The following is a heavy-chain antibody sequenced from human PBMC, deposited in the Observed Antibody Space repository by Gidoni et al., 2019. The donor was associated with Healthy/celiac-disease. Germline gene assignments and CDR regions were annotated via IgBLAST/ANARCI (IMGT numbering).Heavy chain of an antibody. CDR3: AKGGGSGSYYQGHFDY. D-gene: IGHD3-10*01. CDR2: IRGSVGYI. V-gene: IGHV3-23*01. Sequence: EVQLLESGGGLVQPGGSLRLSCAASGFTFNTYAMSWVRQAPGKGLEWFYEIRGSVGYISSAASVNGRFSIPRNNSKNMLYLQMNSLRAEDTAVYYCAKGGGSGSYYQGHFDYWGQGTLVTVSS. CDR1: GFTFNTYA. J-gene: IGHJ4*02.